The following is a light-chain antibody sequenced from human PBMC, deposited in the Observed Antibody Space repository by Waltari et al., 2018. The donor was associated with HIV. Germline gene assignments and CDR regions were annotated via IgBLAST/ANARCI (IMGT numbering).Light chain of an antibody. Sequence: DIQMTQSPSSLSASVGDRVTITCLVLEDISCYLAWFQQKPGKVPNLLIYTASTLHSGVPSRFSGSGSGTVFTLNISSLQSEDIGTYYCQKYNSAPFTFGPGTTVHV. J-gene: IGKJ3*01. CDR2: TAS. CDR3: QKYNSAPFT. V-gene: IGKV1-27*01. CDR1: EDISCY.